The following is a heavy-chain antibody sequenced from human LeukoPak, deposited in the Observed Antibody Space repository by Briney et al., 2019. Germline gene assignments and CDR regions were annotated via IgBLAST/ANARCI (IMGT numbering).Heavy chain of an antibody. J-gene: IGHJ5*02. CDR3: ARGFGELKGGNWFDP. V-gene: IGHV4-34*01. CDR1: GGSFSGYY. D-gene: IGHD3-10*01. Sequence: SETLSLTCAVYGGSFSGYYWSWLRQPPGKGLEGIGEINHSGSTNYNPSLNSRVTISVDTSKNQFSLKLSSVTAADTAVYYCARGFGELKGGNWFDPWGQGTLVTVSS. CDR2: INHSGST.